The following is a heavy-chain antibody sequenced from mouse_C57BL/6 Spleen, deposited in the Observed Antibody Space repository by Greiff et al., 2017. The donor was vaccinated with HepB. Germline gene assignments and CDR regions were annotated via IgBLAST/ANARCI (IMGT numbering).Heavy chain of an antibody. V-gene: IGHV1-55*01. Sequence: QVQLQQPGAELVKPGASVKMSCKASGYTFTSYWITWVKQRPGQGLEWIGDIYPGSGSTNYNEKFKSKATLTVDTSSSTAYMQLSSLTSEDSAVYYRAREGPYGNYPNCFDYWGQGTTLTVSS. CDR3: AREGPYGNYPNCFDY. D-gene: IGHD2-1*01. CDR2: IYPGSGST. CDR1: GYTFTSYW. J-gene: IGHJ2*01.